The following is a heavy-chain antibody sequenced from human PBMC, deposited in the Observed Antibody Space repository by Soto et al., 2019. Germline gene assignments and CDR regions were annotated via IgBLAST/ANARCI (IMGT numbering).Heavy chain of an antibody. Sequence: QVQLVQSGAEVKKPGASVKVSCKASGYTFTSYGISWVRQAPGQGLEWMGWIIAYNGNTNYAQKLQGRVTMTTDTSTSTAYMELRSLRSDDTAVYYCAREPDYGDYPYYYYGMDVWGQGTTVTVSS. J-gene: IGHJ6*02. CDR1: GYTFTSYG. V-gene: IGHV1-18*04. CDR3: AREPDYGDYPYYYYGMDV. D-gene: IGHD4-17*01. CDR2: IIAYNGNT.